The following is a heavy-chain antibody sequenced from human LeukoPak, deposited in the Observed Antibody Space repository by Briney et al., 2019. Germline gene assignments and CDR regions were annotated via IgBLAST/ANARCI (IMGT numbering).Heavy chain of an antibody. CDR2: IRSKAYGGTT. Sequence: GGSLRLSCAASGFTVSSNYMSWFRQAPGKGLEWVGFIRSKAYGGTTEYAASVKGRFTISRDDSKSIAYLQMNSLKTEDTAVYYCTRDFEAGTGFDYWGQGTLVTVSS. CDR1: GFTVSSNY. D-gene: IGHD6-13*01. CDR3: TRDFEAGTGFDY. J-gene: IGHJ4*02. V-gene: IGHV3-49*03.